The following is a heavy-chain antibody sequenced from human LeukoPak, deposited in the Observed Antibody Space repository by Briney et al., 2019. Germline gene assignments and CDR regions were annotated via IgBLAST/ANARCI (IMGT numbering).Heavy chain of an antibody. J-gene: IGHJ6*02. CDR1: GFTFDDYA. D-gene: IGHD3-10*01. V-gene: IGHV3-9*01. Sequence: GGSLRLSCAASGFTFDDYAMHWVRQAPGKGLEWVSGISWNSGSIGYADSVKGRFTISRDNAKNSLYLQMNSLRAEDTALYYCAKDISSYYYYGMDVWGQRTTVTVSS. CDR3: AKDISSYYYYGMDV. CDR2: ISWNSGSI.